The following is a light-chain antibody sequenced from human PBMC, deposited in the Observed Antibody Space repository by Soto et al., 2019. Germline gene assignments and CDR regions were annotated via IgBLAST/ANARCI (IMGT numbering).Light chain of an antibody. CDR3: QQYNSYSRT. V-gene: IGKV1-17*01. CDR2: AAS. CDR1: QGIRND. J-gene: IGKJ1*01. Sequence: IQMTQSPSSLSSSLGDIDTITFRASQGIRNDLGWYQQKPGKAPKLLIYAASSLQSGVPSRFSGSGSGTEFTLTISSLQPDDFATYYCQQYNSYSRTFGQGTKVDIK.